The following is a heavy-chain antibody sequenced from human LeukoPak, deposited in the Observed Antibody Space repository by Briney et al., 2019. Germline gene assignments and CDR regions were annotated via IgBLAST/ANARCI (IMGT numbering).Heavy chain of an antibody. CDR3: ATHEVVVAATLGGGYYYYGMDV. Sequence: GGALRLSCAASGLTFSSHWMHWVRQAPGKGQEWVSAISGSGGSTYYADSVKGRFTISRDNSKNTLYLQMNSLRAEDTAVYYCATHEVVVAATLGGGYYYYGMDVWGQGTTVTVSS. CDR1: GLTFSSHW. D-gene: IGHD2-15*01. CDR2: ISGSGGST. V-gene: IGHV3-23*01. J-gene: IGHJ6*02.